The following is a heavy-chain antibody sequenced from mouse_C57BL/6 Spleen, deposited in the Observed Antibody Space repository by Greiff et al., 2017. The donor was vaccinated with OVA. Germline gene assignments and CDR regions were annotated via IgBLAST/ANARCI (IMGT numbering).Heavy chain of an antibody. V-gene: IGHV1-26*01. CDR3: ARYDGYPAWFAY. D-gene: IGHD2-3*01. Sequence: EVQRVESGPELVKPGASVKISCKASGYTFTDYYMNWVKQSHGKSLEWIGDINPNNGGTSYNQKFKGKATLTVDKSSSTAYMELRSLTSEDSAVYYCARYDGYPAWFAYWGQGTLVTVSA. CDR1: GYTFTDYY. CDR2: INPNNGGT. J-gene: IGHJ3*01.